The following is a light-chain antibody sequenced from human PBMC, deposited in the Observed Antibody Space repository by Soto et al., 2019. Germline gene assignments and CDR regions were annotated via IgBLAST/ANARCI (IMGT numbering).Light chain of an antibody. CDR1: QSISNY. J-gene: IGKJ1*01. V-gene: IGKV1-39*01. Sequence: DIQMTQSPSSLSASVGDRVTITCRASQSISNYLNWYQQKPGKAPKLLIYAASSMQSGVPSRFSDSGSETDFTLTISSLQPDDSATYYCQQSFSPLWTFGQGNKLEV. CDR3: QQSFSPLWT. CDR2: AAS.